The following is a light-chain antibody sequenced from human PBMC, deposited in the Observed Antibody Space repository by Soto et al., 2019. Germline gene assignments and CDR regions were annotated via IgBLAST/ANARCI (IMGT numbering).Light chain of an antibody. Sequence: ALTQPSSVSESPGQSITISCTGTSNGIGNDNFVSWYQQHPGKAPKLLIYEASERPSGVSNRFSGSKSGYTASLTISGLQAEDEADYYCCAYAGTGTFYVFGPGTKVTVL. V-gene: IGLV2-23*01. CDR3: CAYAGTGTFYV. J-gene: IGLJ1*01. CDR1: SNGIGNDNF. CDR2: EAS.